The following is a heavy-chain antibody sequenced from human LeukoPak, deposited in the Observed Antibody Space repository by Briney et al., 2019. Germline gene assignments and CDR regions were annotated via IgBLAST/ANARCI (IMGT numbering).Heavy chain of an antibody. CDR2: GSERGGT. Sequence: PSETLSLTCTVPAGSISSYYWSWIRQPPGKGLEWIGEGSERGGTKFNPSLKSRVTISADTSKNQFSLKLSSVTAADTAVYHCAKNGQSGFSFDPWGRGTLVTVSS. D-gene: IGHD1-26*01. J-gene: IGHJ5*02. V-gene: IGHV4-59*12. CDR3: AKNGQSGFSFDP. CDR1: AGSISSYY.